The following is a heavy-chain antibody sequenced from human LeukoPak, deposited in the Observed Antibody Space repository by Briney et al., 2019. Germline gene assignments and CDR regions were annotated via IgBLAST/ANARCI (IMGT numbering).Heavy chain of an antibody. V-gene: IGHV4-4*07. CDR2: IYTSGST. CDR1: GGSISSYY. J-gene: IGHJ4*02. Sequence: SETLSLTCTVSGGSISSYYWSWIRQPAGKGLEWIGRIYTSGSTNYNPSLKSRVTMSVGTSKNQISLKLSSVTAADTAVYYCARDSGYCSGGSCSTFDYWGQGTLVTVSS. CDR3: ARDSGYCSGGSCSTFDY. D-gene: IGHD2-15*01.